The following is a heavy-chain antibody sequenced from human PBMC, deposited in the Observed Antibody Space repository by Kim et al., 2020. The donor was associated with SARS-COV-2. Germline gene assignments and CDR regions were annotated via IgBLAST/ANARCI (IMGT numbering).Heavy chain of an antibody. V-gene: IGHV3-74*01. J-gene: IGHJ4*02. CDR3: ARDWGIITLVKDY. Sequence: GGSLRLSCAASGFTFSDYWMHWVRQAPGKGLVWVSRINNDGGVTAYADSAKGRFTISRDNAKNTLYLQMNSLTAEDTAVYYCARDWGIITLVKDYWGQGTLVTVSS. CDR1: GFTFSDYW. CDR2: INNDGGVT. D-gene: IGHD3-10*01.